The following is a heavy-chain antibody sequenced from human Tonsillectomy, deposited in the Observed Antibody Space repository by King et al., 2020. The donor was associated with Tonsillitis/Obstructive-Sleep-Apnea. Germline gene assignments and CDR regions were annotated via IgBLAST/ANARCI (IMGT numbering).Heavy chain of an antibody. J-gene: IGHJ4*02. CDR1: GFTVSSNY. CDR3: ARGRPSYYFDY. Sequence: VQLVESGGGLVQPGGSLRLSCAASGFTVSSNYMSWVRQAPGKGLEWVAVIYSGGSTYYADSVKGRFTISRDNSKNTLYLQMNSLRAEDTAVYYCARGRPSYYFDYWGQGTLVTVSS. CDR2: IYSGGST. V-gene: IGHV3-66*01.